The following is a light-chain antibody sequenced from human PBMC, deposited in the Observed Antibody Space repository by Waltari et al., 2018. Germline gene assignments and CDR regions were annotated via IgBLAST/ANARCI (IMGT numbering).Light chain of an antibody. CDR1: QSVSSN. V-gene: IGKV3-15*01. CDR2: GAS. Sequence: EIVMTQSPATLSVSPGERATLSCRASQSVSSNLAWYQQKPGQAPRLLIYGASTRATGSPARFSGSGSGTEFTLTISSMQSEYFAVYYCQQGLTFGGGTKVEIK. J-gene: IGKJ4*01. CDR3: QQGLT.